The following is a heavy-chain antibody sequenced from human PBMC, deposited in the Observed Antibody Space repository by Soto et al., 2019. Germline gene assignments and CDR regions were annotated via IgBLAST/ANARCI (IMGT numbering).Heavy chain of an antibody. CDR1: GFTFSSYT. V-gene: IGHV3-21*01. D-gene: IGHD3-3*01. CDR2: ISSTRDYI. CDR3: VREAPYYDFWSGYGDY. J-gene: IGHJ4*02. Sequence: EVQLVESGGGLAKPGGSLRLSCTASGFTFSSYTMNWVRQAPGKGLEWVSSISSTRDYIYYADSVKGRFTISRDNAKNSLYLQMNSLRAEDTAVYYCVREAPYYDFWSGYGDYWGQGTLVTVSS.